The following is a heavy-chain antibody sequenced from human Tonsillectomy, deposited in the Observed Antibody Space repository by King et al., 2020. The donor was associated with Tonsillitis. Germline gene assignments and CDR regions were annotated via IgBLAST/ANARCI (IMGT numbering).Heavy chain of an antibody. D-gene: IGHD3-10*01. CDR3: ARGGLMGRGVRWFDP. CDR2: MDPNSGKT. Sequence: QLVQSGAEVKKPGASVKVSCKASGNTFTSYDINWVRQATGQGLEWMGRMDPNSGKTDYAQKFQGRVTMTRNISISTAYMELSSLRSEDTAVYYCARGGLMGRGVRWFDPWGQGTLVTVSS. V-gene: IGHV1-8*02. CDR1: GNTFTSYD. J-gene: IGHJ5*02.